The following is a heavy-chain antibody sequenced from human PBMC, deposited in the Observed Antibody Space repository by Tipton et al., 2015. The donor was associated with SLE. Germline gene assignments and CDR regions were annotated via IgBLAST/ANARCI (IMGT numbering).Heavy chain of an antibody. CDR1: GGSISSGSYY. V-gene: IGHV4-61*02. Sequence: TLSLTCTVSGGSISSGSYYWGWIRQPAGKGLEWIGRIHTTGSTNYNSSLKSRATIPIDTPKNQFSLKLNSVTAADTAVYYCVRENWGLDYWGQGTVVTVSS. CDR3: VRENWGLDY. D-gene: IGHD7-27*01. CDR2: IHTTGST. J-gene: IGHJ4*02.